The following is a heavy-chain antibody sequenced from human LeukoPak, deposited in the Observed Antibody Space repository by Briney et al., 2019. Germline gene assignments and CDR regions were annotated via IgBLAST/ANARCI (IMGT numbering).Heavy chain of an antibody. J-gene: IGHJ4*02. D-gene: IGHD5-12*01. Sequence: SETLSLTCAVSGGSVSSDDHYWSWLRQPPGKGLEWIGYIYYNGGTNYNPSRKSLVTITIQTSKNQLSLKLISVTAADTAVYYCARSGSAYDYPFDYWGQGALVTVSS. CDR3: ARSGSAYDYPFDY. CDR2: IYYNGGT. CDR1: GGSVSSDDHY. V-gene: IGHV4-61*08.